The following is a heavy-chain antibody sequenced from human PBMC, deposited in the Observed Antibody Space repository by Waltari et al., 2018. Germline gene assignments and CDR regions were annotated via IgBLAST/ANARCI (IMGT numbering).Heavy chain of an antibody. CDR1: GFTFTDYN. J-gene: IGHJ5*02. V-gene: IGHV3-30*01. CDR2: ISYDGSSQ. Sequence: QVQLVESGGGVAQPGGSLRLSCAASGFTFTDYNLFWVRQAPGEGLEWVAFISYDGSSQKYVDSVKGRFTISRDNSNNTLYLQMDSLRPEDTAMYYCARVQWSVQYNWFDPWGQGALVTVSS. CDR3: ARVQWSVQYNWFDP. D-gene: IGHD6-19*01.